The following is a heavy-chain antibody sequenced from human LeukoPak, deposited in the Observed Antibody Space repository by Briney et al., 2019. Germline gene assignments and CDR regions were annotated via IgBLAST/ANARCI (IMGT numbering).Heavy chain of an antibody. CDR1: GYTFTSYA. V-gene: IGHV7-4-1*02. D-gene: IGHD6-13*01. J-gene: IGHJ4*02. Sequence: ASVKVSCKASGYTFTSYAMNWVRQAPGQGLEWMGWINTNTGNPTYAQGFTGRFVFSLDTSVSTAYLQISSLKAEDTAVYYCAREPRGAVSSSWHRGKYYFDYWGQGTLVTVSS. CDR3: AREPRGAVSSSWHRGKYYFDY. CDR2: INTNTGNP.